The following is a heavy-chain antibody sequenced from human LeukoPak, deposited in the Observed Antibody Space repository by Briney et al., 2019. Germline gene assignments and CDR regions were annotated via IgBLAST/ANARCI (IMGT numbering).Heavy chain of an antibody. D-gene: IGHD2-2*01. CDR3: AKDIFPIVVVPAAAPRPAEYFQH. CDR1: GFTFSSYA. V-gene: IGHV3-23*01. J-gene: IGHJ1*01. CDR2: ISGSGGST. Sequence: PGGSLRLSCAASGFTFSSYAMSWVRQAPGKGLEWVSAISGSGGSTYYADSVKGRFTISRDNSKNTLYLQMNSLRAEDTAVYYCAKDIFPIVVVPAAAPRPAEYFQHWGQGTLVTVSS.